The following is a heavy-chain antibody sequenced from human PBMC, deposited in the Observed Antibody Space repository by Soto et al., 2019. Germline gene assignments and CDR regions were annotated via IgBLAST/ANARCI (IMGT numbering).Heavy chain of an antibody. CDR2: IYYSGST. Sequence: QVQLQESGPGLVKPSETLSLTCTVSGGSISSYYWSWIRQPPGKGLEWIGYIYYSGSTNNNPSLKSRVTISVDTSKNQFALKLSSVTAADTAVYYCARHLAAAGIDAFDIWGQGTMVTVSS. CDR3: ARHLAAAGIDAFDI. D-gene: IGHD6-13*01. V-gene: IGHV4-59*08. CDR1: GGSISSYY. J-gene: IGHJ3*02.